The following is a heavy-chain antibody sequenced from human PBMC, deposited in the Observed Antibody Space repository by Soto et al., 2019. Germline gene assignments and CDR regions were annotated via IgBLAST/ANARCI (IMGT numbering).Heavy chain of an antibody. CDR1: GGSISSSSYY. V-gene: IGHV4-39*01. CDR3: ARNMITFGGVIVPFAY. Sequence: SETLSLTCTVSGGSISSSSYYWGWIRQPPGKGLEWIGSIYYSGSTYYNPSLKSRVTISVDTSKNQFSLKLSSVTAADTAVYYCARNMITFGGVIVPFAYWGQGTLVTVSS. D-gene: IGHD3-16*02. J-gene: IGHJ4*02. CDR2: IYYSGST.